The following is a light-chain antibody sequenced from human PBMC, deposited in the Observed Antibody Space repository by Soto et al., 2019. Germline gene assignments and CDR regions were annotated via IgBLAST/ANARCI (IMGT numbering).Light chain of an antibody. CDR1: QSVSSN. CDR2: GAS. Sequence: EIMMTQSPATLSVSPGERATLSCRASQSVSSNLAWYQQKPGQAPRLLIYGASTRATGIPARFSGSGSGTEFTLTISSLQPEDFAVYYCQQYINWPPEKYTFGQGTKLAIK. J-gene: IGKJ2*01. CDR3: QQYINWPPEKYT. V-gene: IGKV3-15*01.